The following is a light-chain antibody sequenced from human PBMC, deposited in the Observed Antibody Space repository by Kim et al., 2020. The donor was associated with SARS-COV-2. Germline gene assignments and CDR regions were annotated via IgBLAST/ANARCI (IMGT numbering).Light chain of an antibody. J-gene: IGLJ1*01. V-gene: IGLV2-11*01. CDR3: CSYAGSYTLV. CDR2: DVS. Sequence: GQSVTISCTGPSSDVGGYNYVSWYQQHPGKAPKLMIYDVSKRPSGVPDRFSGSKSGNTASLTISGLQAEDEADYYCCSYAGSYTLVFGTGTKVTVL. CDR1: SSDVGGYNY.